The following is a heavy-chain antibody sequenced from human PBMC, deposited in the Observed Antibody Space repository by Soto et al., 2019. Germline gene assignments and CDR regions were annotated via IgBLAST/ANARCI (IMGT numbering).Heavy chain of an antibody. V-gene: IGHV3-21*04. J-gene: IGHJ5*02. CDR2: ISSSSGYI. CDR1: GFTFYYYN. D-gene: IGHD4-17*01. Sequence: GGSLRLSCAASGFTFYYYNMIWVRQAPGKGLEWVSCISSSSGYIYYADSVKGRFTISRDNAKNSLYLQMNSLRAEDTAVYYCARGSTMTTPSWFDPWGQGTLVTVSS. CDR3: ARGSTMTTPSWFDP.